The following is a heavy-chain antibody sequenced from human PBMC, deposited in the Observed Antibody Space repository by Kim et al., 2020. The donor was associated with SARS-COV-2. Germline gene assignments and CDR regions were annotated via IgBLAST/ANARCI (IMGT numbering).Heavy chain of an antibody. CDR2: IWYDGSNK. CDR1: GFTFSSYG. D-gene: IGHD3-10*01. V-gene: IGHV3-33*06. CDR3: AKSYSFSSYSSGPLDY. J-gene: IGHJ4*02. Sequence: GGSLRLSCAASGFTFSSYGMHWVRQAPGKGLEWVAVIWYDGSNKYYADSVKGRFTISRDNSKNTLYLQMNSLRAEDTAVYYCAKSYSFSSYSSGPLDYWGQGTLVTVSS.